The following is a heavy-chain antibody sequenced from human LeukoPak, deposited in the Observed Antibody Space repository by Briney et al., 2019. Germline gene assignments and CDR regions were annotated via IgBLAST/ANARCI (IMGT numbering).Heavy chain of an antibody. D-gene: IGHD5-18*01. Sequence: GGSLRLSCAASGFTFSNAWMSWVRQAPGKGLEWVSGISWNSGSIGYAASVTGRFTISRDNAKNSLYLQMNSLRAEDTALYYCAKGTGYSYGNNWFDPWGQGTLVTVSS. CDR1: GFTFSNAW. CDR2: ISWNSGSI. CDR3: AKGTGYSYGNNWFDP. V-gene: IGHV3-9*01. J-gene: IGHJ5*02.